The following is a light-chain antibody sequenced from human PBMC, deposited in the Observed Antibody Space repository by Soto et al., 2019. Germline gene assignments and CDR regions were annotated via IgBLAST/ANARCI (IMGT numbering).Light chain of an antibody. CDR2: DAS. V-gene: IGKV3-20*01. CDR3: QQYGDSPVT. CDR1: QSVSSY. Sequence: EIVMTQSPGTLSLSPGERATLSCRASQSVSSYLAWYQQKPGQAPRLLFSDASDRATGIPDRFSGSGSGTDFTLTISRLVPEDFAVYYCQQYGDSPVTFGQGTKVEIK. J-gene: IGKJ1*01.